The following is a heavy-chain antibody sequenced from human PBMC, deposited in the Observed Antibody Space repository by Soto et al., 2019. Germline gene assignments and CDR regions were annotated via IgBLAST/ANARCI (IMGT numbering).Heavy chain of an antibody. CDR1: GGTFSSYA. J-gene: IGHJ5*02. CDR3: ARGVTMVRGVIITYWFDP. D-gene: IGHD3-10*01. CDR2: IIPIFGTA. Sequence: SVEVSCRASGGTFSSYAISWVRQAPGQGLEWMGGIIPIFGTANYAQKFQGRVTITADESTSTAYMELSSLRSEDTAVYYCARGVTMVRGVIITYWFDPWGQGTLVTVSS. V-gene: IGHV1-69*13.